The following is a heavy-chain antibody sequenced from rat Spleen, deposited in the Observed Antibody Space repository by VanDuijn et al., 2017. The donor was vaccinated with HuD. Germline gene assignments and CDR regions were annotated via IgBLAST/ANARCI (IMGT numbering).Heavy chain of an antibody. CDR2: ISYGDRSGHSAT. V-gene: IGHV5-29*01. D-gene: IGHD1-9*01. J-gene: IGHJ2*01. CDR3: ARRHYGYTDYFDY. CDR1: GFTFSDYG. Sequence: EVQLVESGGGLVQPGRSLKLSCAASGFTFSDYGMAWVRQAPTKGLEWVATISYGDRSGHSATYYRDSVKGRFTISRDNEKSTLSLKVGSLRSEDTATYYCARRHYGYTDYFDYWGQGVMVTVSS.